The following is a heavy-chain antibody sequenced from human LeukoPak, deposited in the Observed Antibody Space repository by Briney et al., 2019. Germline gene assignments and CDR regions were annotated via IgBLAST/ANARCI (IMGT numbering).Heavy chain of an antibody. V-gene: IGHV5-51*01. CDR3: AGLSGRGLDY. CDR1: GYSFTSNW. CDR2: IFPSDSDT. D-gene: IGHD3-10*01. J-gene: IGHJ4*02. Sequence: GESLKISCKGYGYSFTSNWIVWVRQMPGKGLEWMGTIFPSDSDTRYSPSFQGRVIISDDKSIDTAYLQWSSLKASDTAVYYCAGLSGRGLDYWGQGTLVTVSS.